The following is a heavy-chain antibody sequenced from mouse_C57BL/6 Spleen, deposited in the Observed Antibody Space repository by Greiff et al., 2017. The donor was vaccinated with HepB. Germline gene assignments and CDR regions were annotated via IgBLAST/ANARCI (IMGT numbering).Heavy chain of an antibody. J-gene: IGHJ2*01. V-gene: IGHV5-4*03. Sequence: EVMLVESGGGLVKPGGSLKLSCAASGFTFSSYAMSWVRQTPEKRLEWVATISDGGSYTYYPDNVKGRFTISRDNAKNNLYLQMSHLKSEDTAMYYCASGAWYFDYWGQGTTLTVSS. CDR2: ISDGGSYT. CDR3: ASGAWYFDY. CDR1: GFTFSSYA.